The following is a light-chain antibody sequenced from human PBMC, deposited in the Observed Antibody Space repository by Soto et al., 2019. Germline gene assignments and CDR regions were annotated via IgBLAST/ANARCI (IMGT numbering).Light chain of an antibody. CDR3: QHYGTSQIT. V-gene: IGKV3-20*01. J-gene: IGKJ5*01. CDR1: QRLSINY. CDR2: FAS. Sequence: VFVQSPETIRLTPGQRATQSSTASQRLSINYLAWYQQKPGQAPRLLIYFASNRATGIPDRFSGSGSGTDFTLTISRLEPEDSAVYFCQHYGTSQITFGQGTRLEIK.